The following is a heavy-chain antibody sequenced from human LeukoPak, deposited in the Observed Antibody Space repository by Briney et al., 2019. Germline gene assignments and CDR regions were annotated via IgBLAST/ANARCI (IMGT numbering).Heavy chain of an antibody. Sequence: GGSLRLSCAASGFTFSSYAMNSVRQAPGKGLEWVSAIGASGAYTFYADSVKGRFTISRDNSRNTLYLQMNSLRAEDTAVYYCAKRPTMSTVTTPSWRVCDSWGQGTLVTVSS. CDR2: IGASGAYT. CDR3: AKRPTMSTVTTPSWRVCDS. D-gene: IGHD4-17*01. J-gene: IGHJ4*02. CDR1: GFTFSSYA. V-gene: IGHV3-23*01.